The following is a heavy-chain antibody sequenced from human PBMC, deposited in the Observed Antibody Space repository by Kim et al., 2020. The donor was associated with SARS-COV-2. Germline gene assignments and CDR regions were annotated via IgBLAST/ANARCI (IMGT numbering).Heavy chain of an antibody. J-gene: IGHJ4*02. CDR3: AKDHKYSSGWDFDY. V-gene: IGHV3-23*01. CDR1: GFTFSTYA. D-gene: IGHD6-19*01. Sequence: GGSLRLSCAASGFTFSTYAMSWVRQAPGKGLEWVSAISGSGVNTYYTDSVKGRFTISRDNSKNTLYLQRNSLRAADTAVYYCAKDHKYSSGWDFDYWGQGTLVTVSS. CDR2: ISGSGVNT.